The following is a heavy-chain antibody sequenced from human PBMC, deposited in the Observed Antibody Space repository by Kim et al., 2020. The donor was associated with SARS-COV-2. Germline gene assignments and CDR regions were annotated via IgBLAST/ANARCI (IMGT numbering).Heavy chain of an antibody. J-gene: IGHJ3*02. D-gene: IGHD5-12*01. V-gene: IGHV4-59*13. CDR1: GGSISSYY. CDR3: ARVRYSGYEFDAFDI. CDR2: IYYSGST. Sequence: SETLSLTCTVSGGSISSYYWSWIRQPPGKGLEWIGYIYYSGSTNYNPSLKSRVTISVDTSKNQFSLKLSSVTAADTAVYYCARVRYSGYEFDAFDIWGQGTMVTVSS.